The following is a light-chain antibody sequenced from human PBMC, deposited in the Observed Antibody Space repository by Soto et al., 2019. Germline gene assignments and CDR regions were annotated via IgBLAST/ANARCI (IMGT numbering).Light chain of an antibody. CDR3: QNYNSAPFT. CDR1: QGISNY. CDR2: AAS. V-gene: IGKV1-27*01. J-gene: IGKJ3*01. Sequence: DIQMTQSPSSLSASVGDRITITCRASQGISNYLAWYQQKPGRAPKLLIYAASTLQSGVPSRFSGSGSGTDFTLSISSLQHEDVATYFCQNYNSAPFTFGPGTKVDVK.